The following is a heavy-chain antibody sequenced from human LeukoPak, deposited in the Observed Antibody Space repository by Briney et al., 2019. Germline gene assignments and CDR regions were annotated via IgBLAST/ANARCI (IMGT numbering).Heavy chain of an antibody. V-gene: IGHV1-69*05. CDR3: ARDARIAVAGTAGY. CDR2: IIPIFGTA. J-gene: IGHJ4*02. CDR1: GGTFSSYA. Sequence: SVKVSCKASGGTFSSYAISWVRQAPGQGLEWMGGIIPIFGTANYAQKLQGRVTMTTDTSTSTAYMELRSLRSDDTAVYYCARDARIAVAGTAGYWGQGTLVTVSS. D-gene: IGHD6-19*01.